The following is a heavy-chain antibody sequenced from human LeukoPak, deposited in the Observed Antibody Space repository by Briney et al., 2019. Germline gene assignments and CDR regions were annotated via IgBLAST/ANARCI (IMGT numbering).Heavy chain of an antibody. CDR1: GGTFSSYA. J-gene: IGHJ4*02. V-gene: IGHV1-69*04. CDR2: IIPIHGIA. D-gene: IGHD2-2*01. CDR3: ARELGVKCSSTSCHYGSFDY. Sequence: GASVKVSCKASGGTFSSYAISWVRQAPGQGLEWMGRIIPIHGIANYAQKFQGRVTITADKSTSTAYMELSSLRSEDTAVYYCARELGVKCSSTSCHYGSFDYWGQGTLVTVSS.